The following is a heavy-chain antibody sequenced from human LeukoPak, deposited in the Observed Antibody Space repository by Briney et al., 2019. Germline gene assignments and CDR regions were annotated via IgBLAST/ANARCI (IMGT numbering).Heavy chain of an antibody. CDR2: VYSSGST. CDR3: ASIYYYDSAPFDP. CDR1: GDSISSGSYY. V-gene: IGHV4-61*02. D-gene: IGHD3-22*01. Sequence: NTSEPLSLTCTVSGDSISSGSYYWSWIRQPAGKVLEWIGRVYSSGSTNYIPSLKSRVTISVDTSKNQLSLKLSSVTAADTAVYYCASIYYYDSAPFDPWGKGTLVTVSS. J-gene: IGHJ5*02.